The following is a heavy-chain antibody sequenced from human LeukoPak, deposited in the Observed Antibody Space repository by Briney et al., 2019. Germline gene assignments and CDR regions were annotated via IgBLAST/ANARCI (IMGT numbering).Heavy chain of an antibody. Sequence: GGSLRLSCEVSGFTFRDYGMHWARQAPGKGLEWVSTISGSGGRTYYADSVKGRFTVSRDNSKNTLYLQMSGLRAEDTAIYYCAEVDYYDDTGVGAFDIWGQGTMVTVSS. V-gene: IGHV3-23*01. CDR3: AEVDYYDDTGVGAFDI. CDR1: GFTFRDYG. J-gene: IGHJ3*02. D-gene: IGHD3-22*01. CDR2: ISGSGGRT.